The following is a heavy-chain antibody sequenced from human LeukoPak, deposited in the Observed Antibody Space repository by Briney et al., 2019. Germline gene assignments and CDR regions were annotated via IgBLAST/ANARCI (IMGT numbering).Heavy chain of an antibody. D-gene: IGHD6-6*01. CDR1: GFTLSTYS. V-gene: IGHV3-21*01. CDR3: ARGREGIAARWWVEEPRWYFFDP. Sequence: GGSLRLSCAASGFTLSTYSMNWVRQAPGKGLEWVSSISSSSGYIYYADSVKGRFTIPRDNAMNSLYLQMNSLRAEDTAVYYCARGREGIAARWWVEEPRWYFFDPWGQGTLVTVPS. CDR2: ISSSSGYI. J-gene: IGHJ5*02.